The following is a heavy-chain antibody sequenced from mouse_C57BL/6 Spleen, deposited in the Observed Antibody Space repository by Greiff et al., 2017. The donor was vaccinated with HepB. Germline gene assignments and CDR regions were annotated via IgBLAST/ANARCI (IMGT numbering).Heavy chain of an antibody. J-gene: IGHJ4*01. CDR2: INTNNGGT. Sequence: EVQLQQSGPELVKPGASVKISCKASGYTFTDYYMNWVKQSPGKSLEWIGDINTNNGGTSYTQKLKGKATLTVDKSSSTAYMYLRTLTSEDSAVYYCSREGYGKGYAMDYWGQGTSVTVSS. CDR1: GYTFTDYY. CDR3: SREGYGKGYAMDY. D-gene: IGHD2-1*01. V-gene: IGHV1-26*01.